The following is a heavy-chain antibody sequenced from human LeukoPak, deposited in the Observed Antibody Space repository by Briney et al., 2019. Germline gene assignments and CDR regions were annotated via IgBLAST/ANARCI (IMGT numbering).Heavy chain of an antibody. CDR3: VKDLYSYSFDY. CDR1: GFTFRNYG. Sequence: GGSLRLSCSASGFTFRNYGMHWVRQAPGKGLEYVSTISSYGGSTYYADLVKGRFTISRDNSKNTLYLQMSSLSAEDTAVYYRVKDLYSYSFDYWGQGTLVTVSS. D-gene: IGHD2-8*01. J-gene: IGHJ4*02. V-gene: IGHV3-64D*09. CDR2: ISSYGGST.